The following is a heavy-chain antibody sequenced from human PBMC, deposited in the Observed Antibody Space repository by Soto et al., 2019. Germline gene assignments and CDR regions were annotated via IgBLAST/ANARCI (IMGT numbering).Heavy chain of an antibody. V-gene: IGHV1-8*01. CDR1: GYTFTSYD. CDR2: MNPNSGNT. CDR3: AREAFSFFDP. J-gene: IGHJ5*02. Sequence: QVQLVQSGAEVKKPGASVKVSCKASGYTFTSYDINWVRQATGQGLEWMGWMNPNSGNTGYAQKFQGRVTMTRNTSIRSADMELGSLRSEDTAVFYCAREAFSFFDPWGQGTLVTFSA.